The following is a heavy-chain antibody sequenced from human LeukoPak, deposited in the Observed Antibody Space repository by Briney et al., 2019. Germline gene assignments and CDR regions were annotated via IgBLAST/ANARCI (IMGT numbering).Heavy chain of an antibody. CDR3: ARVSCSGVSCYHYYYYMDV. J-gene: IGHJ6*03. CDR1: GGSISSSSNY. Sequence: SETLSLTCSVSGGSISSSSNYWGWIRQPPGKGLDWIGTIYYSGSTYYNPSLKSRVTISVDTSKNQFFLNLNSVTAADTAVYYCARVSCSGVSCYHYYYYMDVWGRGTTVTVSS. D-gene: IGHD2-15*01. CDR2: IYYSGST. V-gene: IGHV4-39*07.